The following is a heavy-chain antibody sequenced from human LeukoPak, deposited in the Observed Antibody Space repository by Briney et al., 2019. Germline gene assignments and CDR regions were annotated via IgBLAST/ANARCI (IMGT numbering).Heavy chain of an antibody. J-gene: IGHJ4*02. D-gene: IGHD3-3*01. CDR2: INDSGGST. CDR1: GFTFSSYA. Sequence: GGSLRLSCAASGFTFSSYAMTWVRQAPGKGLEWVSSINDSGGSTYYADSVKGRFAISRDNSKNTLYLQMNSLRAEDTAVYNCAKREYNFWSGYFFWGQGTLVTVSS. CDR3: AKREYNFWSGYFF. V-gene: IGHV3-23*01.